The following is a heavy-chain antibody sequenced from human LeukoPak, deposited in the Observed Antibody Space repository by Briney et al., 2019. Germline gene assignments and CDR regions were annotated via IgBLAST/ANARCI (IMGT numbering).Heavy chain of an antibody. V-gene: IGHV1-69*01. CDR3: ARVGLAYYYDSSGYYFPVDY. J-gene: IGHJ4*02. CDR1: GGTFSSYA. D-gene: IGHD3-22*01. Sequence: GSSVKVSCKASGGTFSSYAISWVRQAPGQGLEWMGGIIPIFGTANYAQKFQGRVTITADESTGTAYMELSSLRSEDTAVYYCARVGLAYYYDSSGYYFPVDYWGQGTLVTVSS. CDR2: IIPIFGTA.